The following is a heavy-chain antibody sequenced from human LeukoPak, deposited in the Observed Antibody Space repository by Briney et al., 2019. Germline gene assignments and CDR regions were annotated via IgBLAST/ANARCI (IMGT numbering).Heavy chain of an antibody. CDR2: TDSGGGT. CDR1: GFTFSNAW. CDR3: ARQTLGAFDI. Sequence: GGSLRLSCAASGFTFSNAWMTWVRQAPGKGLEWVSVTDSGGGTYYADSVKGRFTISRDSSKNTLFLQMNSLRAEDTAVYYCARQTLGAFDIWGQGTLVTVSS. V-gene: IGHV3-66*04. J-gene: IGHJ3*02.